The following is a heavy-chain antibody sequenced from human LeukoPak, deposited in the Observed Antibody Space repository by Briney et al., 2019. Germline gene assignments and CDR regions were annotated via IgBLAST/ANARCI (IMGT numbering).Heavy chain of an antibody. CDR1: GGSISSGSYY. Sequence: PSQTLSLTCTVSGGSISSGSYYWSWIRQPAGKGLEWIGRIYTSGSTNYNPSLKSRVTISVDTSKNQSSLKLSSVTAADTAVYSCARGRGYGSGSYYYYYYYMDVWGKGTTVTVSS. V-gene: IGHV4-61*02. CDR3: ARGRGYGSGSYYYYYYYMDV. D-gene: IGHD3-10*01. J-gene: IGHJ6*03. CDR2: IYTSGST.